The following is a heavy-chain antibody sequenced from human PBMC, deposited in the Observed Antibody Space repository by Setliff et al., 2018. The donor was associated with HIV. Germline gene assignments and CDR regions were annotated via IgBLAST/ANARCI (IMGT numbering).Heavy chain of an antibody. CDR1: GFTFSSYE. CDR2: ITGSSDTI. J-gene: IGHJ4*02. Sequence: PGGSLRLSCAASGFTFSSYEMDWFRQAPGKGLEWVSYITGSSDTIYYADSVKGRFTISRDNAKNSLYLQMNTLRAEDTAVYYCARDWRHGYDLNFDYWGQGTLVTVSS. V-gene: IGHV3-48*03. CDR3: ARDWRHGYDLNFDY. D-gene: IGHD5-12*01.